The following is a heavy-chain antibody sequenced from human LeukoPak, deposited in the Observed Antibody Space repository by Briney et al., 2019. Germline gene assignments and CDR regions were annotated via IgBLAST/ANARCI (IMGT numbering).Heavy chain of an antibody. Sequence: SETLSLTCDVSGGSISSGLYSWSWIRQPLRKGLEWIGYIYHTGSTYYNPSLKSRVTISVDTSKNQFSLRLSSVTAADTAVYYCARLQYCSGTSCYWFDPWGQGTLVTVSS. D-gene: IGHD2-2*01. CDR2: IYHTGST. CDR3: ARLQYCSGTSCYWFDP. J-gene: IGHJ5*02. CDR1: GGSISSGLYS. V-gene: IGHV4-30-2*01.